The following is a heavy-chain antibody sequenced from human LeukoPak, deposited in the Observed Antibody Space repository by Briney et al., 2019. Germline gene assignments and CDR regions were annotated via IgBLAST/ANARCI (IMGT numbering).Heavy chain of an antibody. CDR2: IYYSGST. CDR3: AVYCSSTSCYISEDFDY. V-gene: IGHV4-39*01. Sequence: PSETLSLTCTVSGGSISSSSYYWGWIRQPPGKGLEGIGSIYYSGSTYYNPSLKSRVTISVDTYKNQFSMKLSSVTAADTAVYYCAVYCSSTSCYISEDFDYWGQGTLVTVSS. J-gene: IGHJ4*02. D-gene: IGHD2-2*02. CDR1: GGSISSSSYY.